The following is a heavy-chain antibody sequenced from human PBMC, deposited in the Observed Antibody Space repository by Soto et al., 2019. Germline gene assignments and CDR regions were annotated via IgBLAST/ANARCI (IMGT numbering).Heavy chain of an antibody. CDR2: ISGSGGST. J-gene: IGHJ6*03. Sequence: PGGSLRFSCAASGFTFSSYAMSWVRQAPGKGLEWVSAISGSGGSTYYADSVKGRFTISRDNSKNTLYLQMNSLRAEDTAVYYYAKGRTTVTLYYYYYYYMDVWGKGTTVTVSS. V-gene: IGHV3-23*01. CDR1: GFTFSSYA. D-gene: IGHD4-4*01. CDR3: AKGRTTVTLYYYYYYYMDV.